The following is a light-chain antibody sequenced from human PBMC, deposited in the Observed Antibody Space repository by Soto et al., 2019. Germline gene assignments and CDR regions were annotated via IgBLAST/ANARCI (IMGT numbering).Light chain of an antibody. CDR2: AAS. CDR3: QQYNSYSLT. V-gene: IGKV1-8*01. Sequence: AIRMTQSPSSLSASTGDRVTITCRASQGISSYLAWYQQKPGKAPKLLIYAASTMQSGVPSRFSGSGSGTDFTLTISCLQPDDFATYYCQQYNSYSLTFGGGTKVDI. J-gene: IGKJ4*01. CDR1: QGISSY.